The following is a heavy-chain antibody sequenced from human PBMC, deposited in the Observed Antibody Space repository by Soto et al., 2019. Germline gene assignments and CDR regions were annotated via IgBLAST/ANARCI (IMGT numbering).Heavy chain of an antibody. CDR3: ARAISGYVS. CDR1: GITYTTYA. D-gene: IGHD5-12*01. CDR2: INTGNGNT. V-gene: IGHV1-3*04. J-gene: IGHJ5*02. Sequence: QVQLVQSGAEVKKPGASVKVACKASGITYTTYAIHWVRQAPGQGLEWMGWINTGNGNTRYSQRFQGRLTLTTDTSASTAYMDVSSLTSEDTAVYYCARAISGYVSWGQGTLITVSS.